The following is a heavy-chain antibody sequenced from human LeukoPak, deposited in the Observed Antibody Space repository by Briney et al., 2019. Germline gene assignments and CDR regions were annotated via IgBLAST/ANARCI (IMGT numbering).Heavy chain of an antibody. J-gene: IGHJ4*02. Sequence: PSETLSLTCTVSGDSISSSTSHWGWIRQPPGKGLEWIGSIYHGGSTYYNPSLKSRVTISADTSKNQFSLRLSSVTAADSGIYYCARPLFYGDYVDWGQGTLVTVSS. CDR3: ARPLFYGDYVD. D-gene: IGHD4-17*01. CDR1: GDSISSSTSH. V-gene: IGHV4-39*01. CDR2: IYHGGST.